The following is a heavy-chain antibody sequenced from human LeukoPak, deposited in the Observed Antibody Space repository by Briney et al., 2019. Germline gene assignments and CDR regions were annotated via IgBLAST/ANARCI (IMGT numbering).Heavy chain of an antibody. J-gene: IGHJ4*02. V-gene: IGHV3-48*03. Sequence: GGSLRLSCAASGFTFSSYEMNWVRQAPGKGLEWVSYISSSGSTIYYADSVKGRFTISRDNAKNSLYLQMNSLRAEDTAVYYCARRLPIFGVAPDYWGQGTLDTVSS. CDR1: GFTFSSYE. D-gene: IGHD3-3*02. CDR3: ARRLPIFGVAPDY. CDR2: ISSSGSTI.